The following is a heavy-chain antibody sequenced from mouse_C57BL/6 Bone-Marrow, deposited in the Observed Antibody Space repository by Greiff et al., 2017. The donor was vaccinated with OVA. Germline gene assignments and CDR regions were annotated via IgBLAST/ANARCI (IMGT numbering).Heavy chain of an antibody. CDR1: GYTFTNYW. Sequence: QVQLQQSGAELVRPGTSVKMSCKASGYTFTNYWIGWAKQRPGPGLEWIGDIYPGGGYTNYNEKFKGKATLTSDTSSSTAYMPLSNLTYEDSAIFYCERWCIDFDDWGKGTTLT. J-gene: IGHJ2*01. V-gene: IGHV1-63*01. CDR2: IYPGGGYT. CDR3: ERWCIDFDD. D-gene: IGHD1-1*02.